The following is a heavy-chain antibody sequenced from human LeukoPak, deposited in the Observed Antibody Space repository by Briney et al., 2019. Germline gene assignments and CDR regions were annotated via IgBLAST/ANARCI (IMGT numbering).Heavy chain of an antibody. V-gene: IGHV3-15*01. CDR1: GFTFSNAW. Sequence: PGGSLRLSCAASGFTFSNAWMSWVRQAPGKGLEWVGGIKSKTDGGTTDYAAPVKGRFTISRDDSKNTLYLQMNSMKTEDTAVYYCTTHLVLVGLYGDADLFDYWGQGTLVTVSS. D-gene: IGHD4-17*01. CDR2: IKSKTDGGTT. CDR3: TTHLVLVGLYGDADLFDY. J-gene: IGHJ4*02.